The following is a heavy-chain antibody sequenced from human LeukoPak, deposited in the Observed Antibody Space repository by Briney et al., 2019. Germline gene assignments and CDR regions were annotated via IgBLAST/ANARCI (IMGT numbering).Heavy chain of an antibody. CDR1: GSTFSSNE. D-gene: IGHD3-22*01. Sequence: PGGSVRLSCPPSGSTFSSNEMNWVRQPPGKGREWVSYIRRSGSTIYYTHSVKGRFTISRDNAKNTLYLQVNSLRGEDTAVYYCARDDTSQWLPHNWFDPWGEGTLVTVS. V-gene: IGHV3-48*03. CDR2: IRRSGSTI. J-gene: IGHJ5*02. CDR3: ARDDTSQWLPHNWFDP.